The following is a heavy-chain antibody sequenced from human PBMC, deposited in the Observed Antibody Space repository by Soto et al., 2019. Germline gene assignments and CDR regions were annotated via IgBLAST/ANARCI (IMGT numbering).Heavy chain of an antibody. CDR2: MNPNSGNT. J-gene: IGHJ6*03. CDR1: GYTFTSYD. CDR3: ARGPGSWYYYYMAV. Sequence: QVQLVQSGAEVKKPGASVKVSCKASGYTFTSYDINWVRQATGQGLEWMGWMNPNSGNTGYAHKFQGRVTMTRNTSISTAYMELSSLRSDDTAVYYCARGPGSWYYYYMAVWGKGTTVSVSS. D-gene: IGHD6-13*01. V-gene: IGHV1-8*01.